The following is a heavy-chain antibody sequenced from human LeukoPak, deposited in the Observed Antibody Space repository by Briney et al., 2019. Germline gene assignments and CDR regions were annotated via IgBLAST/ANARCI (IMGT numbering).Heavy chain of an antibody. V-gene: IGHV4-59*12. CDR3: AKGAIPAYIAVAGTSFDP. D-gene: IGHD6-19*01. CDR2: VYYTGST. J-gene: IGHJ5*02. Sequence: SETLSLTCTVSGGSISSYYWSWIRQPPGMGLEWIATVYYTGSTYYNPSLKSRVTISVDTSKNQFSLKLRSVTAADTAIYYCAKGAIPAYIAVAGTSFDPWGQGTLVTVSS. CDR1: GGSISSYY.